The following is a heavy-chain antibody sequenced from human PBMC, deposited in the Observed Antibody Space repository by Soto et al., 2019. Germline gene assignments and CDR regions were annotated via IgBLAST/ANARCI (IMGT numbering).Heavy chain of an antibody. CDR1: GLTFGGLA. Sequence: EVQLLESGGGLVQPGGPLSLPCAAFGLTFGGLAMSWVPQAPGKGLEWVSAISGSGGSKYYEDSGKGRFTISRDNSKNTLYLQMNSLRAEDTAVYYCAKAAGSSWYPNFDYWGQGTLVTVSS. V-gene: IGHV3-23*01. J-gene: IGHJ4*02. CDR3: AKAAGSSWYPNFDY. D-gene: IGHD6-13*01. CDR2: ISGSGGSK.